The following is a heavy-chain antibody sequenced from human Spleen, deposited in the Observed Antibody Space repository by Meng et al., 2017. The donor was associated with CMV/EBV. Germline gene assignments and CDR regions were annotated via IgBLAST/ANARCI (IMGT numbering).Heavy chain of an antibody. CDR3: ARAPPITIFGVPYAGIYDY. Sequence: SATLSLTCAVYGGSFSGYYCSWIRQPPGKGLEWIGEIEHSGSTNHNASLKSRVTISLDTSKNQITLKLSSVTAADTAVYYCARAPPITIFGVPYAGIYDYWGQGTLVTVSS. CDR2: IEHSGST. J-gene: IGHJ4*02. D-gene: IGHD3-3*01. CDR1: GGSFSGYY. V-gene: IGHV4-34*01.